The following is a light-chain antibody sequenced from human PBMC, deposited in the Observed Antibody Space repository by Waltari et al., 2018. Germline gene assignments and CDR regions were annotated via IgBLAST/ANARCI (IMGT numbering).Light chain of an antibody. CDR1: QSITSH. Sequence: DIQMTQAPSSLSASVGDRVTMTCRASQSITSHLNWFQQQPGKAPKLLIHTASSVQSVVPSRFSGSGSGTHFTLTITSLQPEDFATYFCQQSYITPYTFGQGTKLEIK. V-gene: IGKV1-39*01. J-gene: IGKJ2*01. CDR3: QQSYITPYT. CDR2: TAS.